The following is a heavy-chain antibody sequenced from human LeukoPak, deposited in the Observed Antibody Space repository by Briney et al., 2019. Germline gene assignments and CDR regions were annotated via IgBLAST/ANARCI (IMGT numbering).Heavy chain of an antibody. J-gene: IGHJ4*02. CDR3: ARASPTFDY. Sequence: GASVKVSCKASGYTFTSYYMHWARQAPGQGLEWMGIINPSSGGTSYAQRFQGRVTMTRDTSTSTIYMELSRLRSEDTAVYYCARASPTFDYWGQGTLVTVSS. CDR2: INPSSGGT. V-gene: IGHV1-46*01. CDR1: GYTFTSYY.